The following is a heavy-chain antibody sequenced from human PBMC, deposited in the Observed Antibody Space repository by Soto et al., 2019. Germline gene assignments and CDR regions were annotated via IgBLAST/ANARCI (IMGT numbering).Heavy chain of an antibody. CDR2: INNGGDIV. D-gene: IGHD3-22*01. J-gene: IGHJ6*02. CDR3: ARDHDSSGKIHYDYGMDV. V-gene: IGHV3-11*01. Sequence: QVQLEESGGGLVKPGQSLRLSCATSGFIFSDYYMAWIRQAPGKGLEWIGYINNGGDIVHYSDAVRGRFRISRDNTKKSLYLQMTSLRAEDTAIYYCARDHDSSGKIHYDYGMDVWGQGTTVTVS. CDR1: GFIFSDYY.